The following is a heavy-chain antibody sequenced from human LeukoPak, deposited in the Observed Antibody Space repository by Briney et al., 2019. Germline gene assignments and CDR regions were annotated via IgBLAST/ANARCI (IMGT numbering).Heavy chain of an antibody. CDR2: IKQDGSEK. V-gene: IGHV3-7*01. D-gene: IGHD6-6*01. Sequence: PGGSLRLSCAASGFTFSSYAMYWVRQAPGKGLEWVANIKQDGSEKYYVDSVKGRFTISRDNAKNSLYLQMNSLRAEDTAVYYCARDWPGVAARPNWFDPWGQGTLVTVSS. CDR1: GFTFSSYA. J-gene: IGHJ5*02. CDR3: ARDWPGVAARPNWFDP.